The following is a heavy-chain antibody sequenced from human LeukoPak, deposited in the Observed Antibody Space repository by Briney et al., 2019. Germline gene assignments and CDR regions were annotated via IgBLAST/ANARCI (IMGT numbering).Heavy chain of an antibody. J-gene: IGHJ4*02. D-gene: IGHD6-6*01. CDR3: ARHGYSSSNFDY. CDR1: GGSISSSSYS. Sequence: SETLSLTCTVSGGSISSSSYSWGWIRQPPGKGLEWIGSIYYSGSTYYNPSLKSRVTISVDTSKNQFSLKLSSVTAADTAVYYCARHGYSSSNFDYWGQGTLVTVSS. CDR2: IYYSGST. V-gene: IGHV4-39*01.